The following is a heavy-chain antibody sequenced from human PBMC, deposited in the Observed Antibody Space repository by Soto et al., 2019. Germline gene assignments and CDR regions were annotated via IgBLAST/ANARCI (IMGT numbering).Heavy chain of an antibody. V-gene: IGHV1-46*03. Sequence: GASVKVSCKASGYTFTSYYMHWVRQAPGQGLEWMGIINPSGGSTNYAQKFQGRVTMTRDTSTSTVYMELSSLRSEDTAVYYCARVGGTIRTAGDYYYDSSGYSDPASGHFDYWG. D-gene: IGHD3-22*01. J-gene: IGHJ4*01. CDR2: INPSGGST. CDR1: GYTFTSYY. CDR3: ARVGGTIRTAGDYYYDSSGYSDPASGHFDY.